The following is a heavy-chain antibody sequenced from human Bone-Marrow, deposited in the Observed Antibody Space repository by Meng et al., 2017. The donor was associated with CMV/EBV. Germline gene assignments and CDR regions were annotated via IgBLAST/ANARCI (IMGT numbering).Heavy chain of an antibody. J-gene: IGHJ6*02. V-gene: IGHV4-38-2*02. Sequence: GSLRLSCTVSGYSISSGYYWSWIRQPPGKGLEWTGEINHSGSTNYNPSLKSRVTISVDTSKNQFSLKLSSVTAADTAVYYCVRGAYYGSGSYYYYYYGMDVWGQGTTVTVSS. D-gene: IGHD3-10*01. CDR2: INHSGST. CDR1: GYSISSGYY. CDR3: VRGAYYGSGSYYYYYYGMDV.